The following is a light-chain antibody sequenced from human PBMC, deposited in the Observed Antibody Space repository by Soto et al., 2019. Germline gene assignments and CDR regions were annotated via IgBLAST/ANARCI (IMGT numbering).Light chain of an antibody. V-gene: IGKV1-39*01. CDR3: QQSYSTWT. CDR2: AAS. Sequence: DIQMTQSPSSLSASVGDRVTITCRASQSISSYLNWYQHKPGKAPKLLIYAASSLQSGVPSRFSGSGSGTDFTLTISSLQPEDFATYYCQQSYSTWTLGQGTKVDIK. CDR1: QSISSY. J-gene: IGKJ1*01.